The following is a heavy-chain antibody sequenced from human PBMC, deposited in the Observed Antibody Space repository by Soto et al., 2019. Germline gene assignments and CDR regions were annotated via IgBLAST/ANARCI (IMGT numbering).Heavy chain of an antibody. D-gene: IGHD5-12*01. CDR1: GFTFSSYA. CDR2: ISYDESTK. Sequence: PGGSLRLSCAASGFTFSSYAIHWVRQAPGKGLDWVAVISYDESTKYYADSVKGRFTISRDNSKNTLYLQMRSLRAEDTAVYYCAKGNRDGYNWRYDAFDIWGQGTMVTVSS. J-gene: IGHJ3*02. CDR3: AKGNRDGYNWRYDAFDI. V-gene: IGHV3-30*18.